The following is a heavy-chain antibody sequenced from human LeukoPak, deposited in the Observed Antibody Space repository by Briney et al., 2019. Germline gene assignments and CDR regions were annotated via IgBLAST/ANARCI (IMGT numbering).Heavy chain of an antibody. J-gene: IGHJ4*02. CDR1: GFTFSSYA. CDR3: AKDPLTYFYDSSGYQKTYY. Sequence: AGGSLRLSCAASGFTFSSYAMSWVRQAPGKGLEWVSAISGSGGSTYYADSVKGRFTISRDNSKNTLYLQMNSLRAEDTAVYYCAKDPLTYFYDSSGYQKTYYWGQGTLVTVSS. CDR2: ISGSGGST. D-gene: IGHD3-22*01. V-gene: IGHV3-23*01.